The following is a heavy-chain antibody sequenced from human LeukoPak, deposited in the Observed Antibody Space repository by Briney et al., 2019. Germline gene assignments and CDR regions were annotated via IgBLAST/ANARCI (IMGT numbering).Heavy chain of an antibody. Sequence: VASVKVSCKASGYSFIGHGITWVRQAPGQGLEWMGWINPNTGGTNYAQKFQGRVTMTRDTSISTAYMELSRLRSDDTAVYYCATFAGEHQAPFDYWGQGTLVTVSS. D-gene: IGHD1-26*01. CDR1: GYSFIGHG. CDR2: INPNTGGT. CDR3: ATFAGEHQAPFDY. J-gene: IGHJ4*02. V-gene: IGHV1-2*02.